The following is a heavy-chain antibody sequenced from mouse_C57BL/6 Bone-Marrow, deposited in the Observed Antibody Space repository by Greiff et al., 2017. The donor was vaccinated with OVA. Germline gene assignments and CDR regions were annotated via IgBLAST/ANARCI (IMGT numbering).Heavy chain of an antibody. CDR1: GFNITDYY. J-gene: IGHJ1*03. V-gene: IGHV14-2*01. CDR2: IDPEDGET. D-gene: IGHD1-1*01. Sequence: VQLKESGAELVKPGASVKLSCTASGFNITDYYMHWVKQRTEQGLEWIGRIDPEDGETKYAPKFQGKATITADTSSNTAYLQLSSLTSEDTAVYYCARRVLRTTYFDVWGTGTTVTVSA. CDR3: ARRVLRTTYFDV.